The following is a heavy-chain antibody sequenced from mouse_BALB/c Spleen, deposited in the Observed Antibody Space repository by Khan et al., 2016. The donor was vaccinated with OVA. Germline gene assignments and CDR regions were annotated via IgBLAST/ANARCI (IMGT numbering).Heavy chain of an antibody. D-gene: IGHD1-1*02. CDR3: VRHGYFDY. CDR1: GFTFNTYA. V-gene: IGHV10-1*02. CDR2: IRSKSNNYAT. J-gene: IGHJ2*01. Sequence: EVQLVESGGGLVQPKGSLKLSCAASGFTFNTYAMNWVRQAPGKGLEWVARIRSKSNNYATYYADSVKDRFTISRDDSQSMLYLQMNNLKTEDTYMYYCVRHGYFDYWGQGTTLTVSA.